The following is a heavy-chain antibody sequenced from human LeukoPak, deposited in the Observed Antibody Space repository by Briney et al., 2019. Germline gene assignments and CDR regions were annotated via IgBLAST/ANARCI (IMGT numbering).Heavy chain of an antibody. CDR3: ARDGGYSSSWRFDY. D-gene: IGHD6-13*01. CDR1: GFTFSSYA. V-gene: IGHV3-30-3*01. CDR2: ISYDGSNK. Sequence: PGRSLRLSCAASGFTFSSYAMHWVRQAPGKGLEWVAVISYDGSNKYYADSVKGRFTISRDNSKNTLYLQMNSLRAEDTAVYYCARDGGYSSSWRFDYWGQGTLVTVSS. J-gene: IGHJ4*02.